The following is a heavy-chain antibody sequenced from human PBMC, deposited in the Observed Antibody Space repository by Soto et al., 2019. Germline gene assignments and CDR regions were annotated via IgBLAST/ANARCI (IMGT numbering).Heavy chain of an antibody. D-gene: IGHD3-22*01. CDR2: INAGTGNT. V-gene: IGHV1-3*05. CDR1: GYTFTSYA. Sequence: QVQLVQSGAEEKKPGASVKVSCKASGYTFTSYAMHWVRQAPGQRLEWMGWINAGTGNTNYSQRFQDRVTITSDTPANTAYMQLSSLRAEDTEVYYCSRERSSCYFEWFDPWGQGRLVTVSS. J-gene: IGHJ5*02. CDR3: SRERSSCYFEWFDP.